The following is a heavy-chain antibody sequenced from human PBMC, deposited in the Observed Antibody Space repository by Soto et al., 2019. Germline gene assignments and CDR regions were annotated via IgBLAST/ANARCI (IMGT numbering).Heavy chain of an antibody. D-gene: IGHD2-2*01. CDR2: IYYSGST. CDR1: GGSISSGGYY. Sequence: QVQLQESGPGLVKPSQTLSLTCTVSGGSISSGGYYWSWIRQHPGKGLEWIGYIYYSGSTYYNPSLKSRVTISVDTSKNQFPLKLSSVTAADTAVYYCARAAPAVGLYYYGMDVWGQGTTVTVSS. J-gene: IGHJ6*02. V-gene: IGHV4-31*03. CDR3: ARAAPAVGLYYYGMDV.